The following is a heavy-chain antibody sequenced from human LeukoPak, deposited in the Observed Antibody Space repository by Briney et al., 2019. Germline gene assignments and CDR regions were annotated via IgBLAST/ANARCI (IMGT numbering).Heavy chain of an antibody. J-gene: IGHJ2*01. CDR3: ARLISSKPRGTYWYFDL. D-gene: IGHD3-16*01. V-gene: IGHV4-34*01. CDR2: INHSGNT. CDR1: GGSFSGYY. Sequence: SETLSLTCAVYGGSFSGYYRNWIRQPPGKGLEWIGEINHSGNTNYNPSLKSRVTMSVDTSKSQFSLKLNSVTAADTAVYYCARLISSKPRGTYWYFDLWGRGTLVTVSS.